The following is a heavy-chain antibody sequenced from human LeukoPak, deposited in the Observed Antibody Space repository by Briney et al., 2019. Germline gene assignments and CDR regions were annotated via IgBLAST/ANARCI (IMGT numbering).Heavy chain of an antibody. J-gene: IGHJ4*02. Sequence: SETLSLTCTVSGGSISSYYWSWIRQPPGKGLEWIGYIYYSGSTNYNPSLKGRVTISVDTSKNQFSLKLSSVTAADTAVYYCAGGLGYCSGGSCYSIDYWGQGTLVTVSS. CDR2: IYYSGST. CDR3: AGGLGYCSGGSCYSIDY. CDR1: GGSISSYY. D-gene: IGHD2-15*01. V-gene: IGHV4-59*01.